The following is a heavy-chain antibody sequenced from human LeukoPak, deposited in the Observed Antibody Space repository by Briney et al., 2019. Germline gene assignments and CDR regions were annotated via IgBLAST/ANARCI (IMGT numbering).Heavy chain of an antibody. CDR1: GYTFTGYY. Sequence: ASVKVSCKASGYTFTGYYMHWMRQAPGQGLEWMGRINPNSGGTNYAQKFQGRVTMTRDTSISTAYMELSRLRSDDTAVYYCARTNTYYYDSSGYHYFDYWGQGTLVTVSS. D-gene: IGHD3-22*01. J-gene: IGHJ4*02. CDR3: ARTNTYYYDSSGYHYFDY. V-gene: IGHV1-2*06. CDR2: INPNSGGT.